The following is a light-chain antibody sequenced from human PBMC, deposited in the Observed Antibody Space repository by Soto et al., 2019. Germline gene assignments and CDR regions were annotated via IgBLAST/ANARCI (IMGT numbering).Light chain of an antibody. CDR1: QSISGW. J-gene: IGKJ4*01. CDR2: DAS. Sequence: DIQMTQSPSTLSASVGDRVTITCRASQSISGWLAWYQQKPGKAPKLLVYDASNLESGVPSRFSGSGSGTEFTLNISRLQPDDFATYYCQQNYSTPTFGGGTKVDIX. V-gene: IGKV1-5*01. CDR3: QQNYSTPT.